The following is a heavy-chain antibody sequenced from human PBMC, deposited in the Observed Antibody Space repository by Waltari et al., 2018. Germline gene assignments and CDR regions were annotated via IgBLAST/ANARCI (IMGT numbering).Heavy chain of an antibody. J-gene: IGHJ4*02. D-gene: IGHD3-22*01. V-gene: IGHV4-59*01. CDR3: ALYGTYYYDSSGYQNFDY. CDR1: GGSISSYY. CDR2: IYYSGST. Sequence: QVQLQESGPGLVKPSETLSLTCTVSGGSISSYYWSWIRQPPGKGLEWNGYIYYSGSTNYNPSLKSRVTISVDTSKNQFSLKLSSVTAADTAVYYCALYGTYYYDSSGYQNFDYWGQGTLVTVSS.